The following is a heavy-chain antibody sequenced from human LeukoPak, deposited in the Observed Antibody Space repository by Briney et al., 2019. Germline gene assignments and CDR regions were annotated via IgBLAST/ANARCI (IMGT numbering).Heavy chain of an antibody. CDR2: IYHSGST. V-gene: IGHV4-59*08. D-gene: IGHD2-21*02. CDR1: GGSIRSYY. CDR3: ARHVTAVGPYDY. Sequence: PSETLSLTCSVSGGSIRSYYWSWIRQPPGKGLEWIGYIYHSGSTDYNPSLKSRVTISLDTSKNQFSLKLSSVTAADTAVYYCARHVTAVGPYDYWGQGTLVTVSS. J-gene: IGHJ4*02.